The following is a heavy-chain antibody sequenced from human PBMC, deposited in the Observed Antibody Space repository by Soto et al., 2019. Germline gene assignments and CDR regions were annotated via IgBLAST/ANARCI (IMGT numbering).Heavy chain of an antibody. Sequence: EVQLMESGGGLVQPGGSLRVSCAASGFAFSAYWMTWVRQAPGKGLEWVANIKKDGREKYYGDSVRGRFSVLRDTAQNAGFLQMISLKGEDTAVYYFARGRSNSGEYGTFLEYWGQGPLVTVSS. D-gene: IGHD5-12*01. J-gene: IGHJ4*02. V-gene: IGHV3-7*01. CDR2: IKKDGREK. CDR1: GFAFSAYW. CDR3: ARGRSNSGEYGTFLEY.